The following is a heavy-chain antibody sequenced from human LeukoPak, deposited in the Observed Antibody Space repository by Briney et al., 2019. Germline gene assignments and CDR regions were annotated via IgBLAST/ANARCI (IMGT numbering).Heavy chain of an antibody. Sequence: ASVKVSCKPSGYTFTDYAINWVRQAPGQGLEYMGWVNTNTGDPTYAQGFTGRFVFSSDSSVSTAYLQITSLKADDSAIYFCASCNDSSGYFAYWGQGTLVTVSS. V-gene: IGHV7-4-1*02. CDR3: ASCNDSSGYFAY. CDR1: GYTFTDYA. J-gene: IGHJ4*02. CDR2: VNTNTGDP. D-gene: IGHD3-22*01.